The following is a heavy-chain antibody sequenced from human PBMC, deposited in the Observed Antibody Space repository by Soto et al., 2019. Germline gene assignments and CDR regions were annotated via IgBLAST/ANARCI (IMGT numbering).Heavy chain of an antibody. V-gene: IGHV4-34*01. CDR1: GGSFSGYY. CDR2: INHSGST. J-gene: IGHJ4*02. CDR3: ASATKITSFRVVTHYFDY. D-gene: IGHD3-3*01. Sequence: SETLSLTCAVYGGSFSGYYWSWIRQPPGKGLEWIGEINHSGSTNYNPSLKSRVTISVDTSKNQFSLKLSSVTAADTAVYYCASATKITSFRVVTHYFDYWGEGTLVTVTS.